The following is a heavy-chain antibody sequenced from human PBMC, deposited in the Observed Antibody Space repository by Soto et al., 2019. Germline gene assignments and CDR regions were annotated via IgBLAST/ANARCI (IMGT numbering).Heavy chain of an antibody. D-gene: IGHD1-1*01. J-gene: IGHJ3*02. CDR2: MSHSGGT. CDR3: ARVERGTATTVVDAFDI. CDR1: GGSVNSGNYY. V-gene: IGHV4-34*01. Sequence: QVQLQQWGAGLLKPSETLSLTCAVFGGSVNSGNYYWSWIRQPPGKGLEWIGEMSHSGGTHFNPSLKSRVTISVDTSKNQFSRKMSSVTAADTALYYCARVERGTATTVVDAFDIWGPGTMGTVSS.